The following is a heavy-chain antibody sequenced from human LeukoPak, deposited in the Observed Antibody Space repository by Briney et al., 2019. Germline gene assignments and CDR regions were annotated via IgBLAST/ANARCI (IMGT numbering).Heavy chain of an antibody. J-gene: IGHJ6*02. D-gene: IGHD5-12*01. CDR3: VRVAWLDYHGMDV. Sequence: PGGSLRLYCAASGFTFRTYDFQWVRQVKGKGLEWVSGIGTAGDTYYEGSVKGRFTISRENAKNSLHLQMNSLRAGDTAVYYCVRVAWLDYHGMDVWGQGTTVTVSS. CDR1: GFTFRTYD. V-gene: IGHV3-13*01. CDR2: IGTAGDT.